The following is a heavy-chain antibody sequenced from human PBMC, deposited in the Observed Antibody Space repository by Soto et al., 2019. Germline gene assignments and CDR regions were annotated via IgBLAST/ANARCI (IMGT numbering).Heavy chain of an antibody. Sequence: ASVKVSCKASGGTFSSYAISWVRQAPGQGLEWMGGIIPIFGTANYAQKFQGRVTITADESTSTAYMELSSLRSEDTAVYYCARVAGLVPVAGHLDYWGQGTLVTVSS. CDR2: IIPIFGTA. J-gene: IGHJ4*02. CDR1: GGTFSSYA. D-gene: IGHD6-19*01. V-gene: IGHV1-69*13. CDR3: ARVAGLVPVAGHLDY.